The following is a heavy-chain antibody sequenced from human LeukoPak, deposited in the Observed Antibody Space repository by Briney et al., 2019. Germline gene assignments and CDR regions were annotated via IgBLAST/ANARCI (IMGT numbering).Heavy chain of an antibody. V-gene: IGHV3-30*02. Sequence: GGSLRLSCAASGFTFSDYYMSWIRQAPGKGLEWVAFIRFDGSNKYYADSVKGRFTISRDNSNNTLFLQMNSLRVEDTAVYYCAREDGGAALDFWGQGTLVTVSS. CDR3: AREDGGAALDF. D-gene: IGHD3-16*01. CDR2: IRFDGSNK. J-gene: IGHJ4*02. CDR1: GFTFSDYY.